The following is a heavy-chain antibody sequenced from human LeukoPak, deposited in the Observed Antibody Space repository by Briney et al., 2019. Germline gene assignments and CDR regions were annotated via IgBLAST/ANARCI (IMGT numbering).Heavy chain of an antibody. V-gene: IGHV4-34*01. D-gene: IGHD3-22*01. CDR2: INHSGST. J-gene: IGHJ5*01. CDR3: ARGRRRVVLITTSRRSFWFDS. CDR1: GGSFTNYY. Sequence: SETLSLTCAVYGGSFTNYYWSWIRQPPGKGLEWVGEINHSGSTNYKPSLKSRVTISLDTSKSQFSLKLSSVTAADTAVYYCARGRRRVVLITTSRRSFWFDSWGQGNLVTVSS.